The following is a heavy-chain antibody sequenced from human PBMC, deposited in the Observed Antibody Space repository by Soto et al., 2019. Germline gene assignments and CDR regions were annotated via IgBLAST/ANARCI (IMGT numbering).Heavy chain of an antibody. CDR2: ISASGGST. V-gene: IGHV3-23*01. J-gene: IGHJ4*02. CDR1: GFTFSSYA. D-gene: IGHD6-13*01. CDR3: AKTPFSSSWYYFDY. Sequence: LRLSCSASGFTFSSYAMSWVRQAPGKGLEWVPGISASGGSTDYADSVKGRFTISRDNSKNTLYVQMNSLRAEDTAVYYCAKTPFSSSWYYFDYWGQGTPVTVSS.